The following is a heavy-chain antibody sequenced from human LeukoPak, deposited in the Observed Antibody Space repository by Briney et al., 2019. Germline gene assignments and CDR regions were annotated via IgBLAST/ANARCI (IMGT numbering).Heavy chain of an antibody. CDR3: ARVVFPSRVSDY. Sequence: GGSLRLSCAASGFTFSSYWMSWVRQAPGKGLEWVANIKQDGSEKYYVDSVKGRFTISKDNAKNSLYLQMSSLRAEDTAVYYCARVVFPSRVSDYWGQGTLVTVSS. CDR1: GFTFSSYW. D-gene: IGHD2-21*01. V-gene: IGHV3-7*01. CDR2: IKQDGSEK. J-gene: IGHJ4*02.